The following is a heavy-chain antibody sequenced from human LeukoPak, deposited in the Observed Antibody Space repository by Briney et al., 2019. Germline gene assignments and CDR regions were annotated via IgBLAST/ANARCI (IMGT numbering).Heavy chain of an antibody. Sequence: PSETLSLTCTVSGGSISSYYWSWIRQPPGKGLEWIGYIYYSGSTNYNPSLKSRVTMTRDTSTSTVYMELSSLKSEDTAVYYCAAEGDYWGQGTLVTVSS. CDR2: IYYSGST. CDR3: AAEGDY. V-gene: IGHV4-59*03. CDR1: GGSISSYY. J-gene: IGHJ4*02.